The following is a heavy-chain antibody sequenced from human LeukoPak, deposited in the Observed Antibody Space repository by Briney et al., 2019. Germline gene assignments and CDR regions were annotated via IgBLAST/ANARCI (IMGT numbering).Heavy chain of an antibody. CDR2: IYYSGST. J-gene: IGHJ4*02. D-gene: IGHD4-17*01. V-gene: IGHV4-61*05. CDR1: GASISGSGYY. CDR3: AKTYGDYFGY. Sequence: SETLSFTCAVSGASISGSGYYLGWIRQPPGKGLEWIGYIYYSGSTNYNPSLKSRVTISVDKSKNQFSLKLSSVTAADTAVYYCAKTYGDYFGYWGQGTLVTVSS.